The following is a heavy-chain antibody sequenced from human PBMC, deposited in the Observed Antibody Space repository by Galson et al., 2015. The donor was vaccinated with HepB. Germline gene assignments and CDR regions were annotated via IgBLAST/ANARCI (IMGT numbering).Heavy chain of an antibody. D-gene: IGHD1-26*01. CDR1: GFTFSDYW. Sequence: SLRLSCAASGFTFSDYWMTWVRQAPGKGLEWVANIKQDGSDQYYVDSVKGRFTISRDNAKNSLYLQMNSLRAEDTAVYLCARDGRFDAFDIWGQGTMVSVSS. CDR2: IKQDGSDQ. CDR3: ARDGRFDAFDI. J-gene: IGHJ3*02. V-gene: IGHV3-7*03.